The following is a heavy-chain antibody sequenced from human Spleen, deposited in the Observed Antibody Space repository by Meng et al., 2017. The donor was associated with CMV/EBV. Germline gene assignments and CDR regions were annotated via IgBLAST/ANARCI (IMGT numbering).Heavy chain of an antibody. CDR2: ISRDSTK. V-gene: IGHV3-48*03. CDR3: ARAPAARESYYFDC. CDR1: GFTFSTYE. Sequence: GGSLRLSCVGSGFTFSTYEMNWVRQAPGKGLEWVSYISRDSTKMYGDSVKGRFTISRDNAKSSLYLQMNSLRVEDTAVYYCARAPAARESYYFDCWGQGTLVTVSS. J-gene: IGHJ4*02. D-gene: IGHD3-10*01.